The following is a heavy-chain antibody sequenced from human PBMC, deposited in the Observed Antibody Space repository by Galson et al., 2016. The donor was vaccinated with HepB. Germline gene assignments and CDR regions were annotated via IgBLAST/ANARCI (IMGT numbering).Heavy chain of an antibody. CDR1: GFSLSNSRMC. CDR3: ARTINDNFGSGNRDGMDV. Sequence: PALVKPTQTLTLTCTFSGFSLSNSRMCVSWIRQPPGKAPEWLALIDWDDDKYYRTSLKTRLTISKDTSVNQVVLTMTNMDPVDTATFYCARTINDNFGSGNRDGMDVWGQGTTVTVSS. V-gene: IGHV2-70*13. J-gene: IGHJ6*02. D-gene: IGHD3-10*01. CDR2: IDWDDDK.